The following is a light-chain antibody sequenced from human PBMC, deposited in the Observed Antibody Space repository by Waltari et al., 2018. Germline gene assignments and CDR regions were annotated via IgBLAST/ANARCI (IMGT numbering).Light chain of an antibody. CDR2: EDN. Sequence: SYELTQPPSVSVSPGQTARITCPGAALPNTYGNWYQQKSGQAPVLVIYEDNKRRSGIPERFSGSSSGTMVTLTISGAQVEDEGDYYCYSTDRTGKQRVFGGGTKLTVL. CDR1: ALPNTY. V-gene: IGLV3-10*01. CDR3: YSTDRTGKQRV. J-gene: IGLJ2*01.